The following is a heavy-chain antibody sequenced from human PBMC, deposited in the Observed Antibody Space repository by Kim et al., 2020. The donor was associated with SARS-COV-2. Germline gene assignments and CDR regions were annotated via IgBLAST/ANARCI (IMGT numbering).Heavy chain of an antibody. CDR3: AAQQDWRYWYFDL. CDR2: IKRQVDSATT. D-gene: IGHD3-9*01. CDR1: GFIFRNAW. Sequence: GGSLRLSCVASGFIFRNAWMTWVRQTPEKGLEWVGRIKRQVDSATTDYTSVVTDRFSISRDDLRKSVFLQLSGLTMEDTAVYFCAAQQDWRYWYFDLWGRGAQVTVSS. V-gene: IGHV3-15*01. J-gene: IGHJ2*01.